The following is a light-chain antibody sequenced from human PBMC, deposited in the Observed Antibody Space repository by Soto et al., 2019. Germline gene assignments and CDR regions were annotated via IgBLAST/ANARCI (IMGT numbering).Light chain of an antibody. CDR1: SGHSNYA. CDR2: LNRDSSH. V-gene: IGLV4-69*01. Sequence: QSVLTQSPSASASLGASVKLTCTLSSGHSNYAIAWHQQQPEKGPRYLMKLNRDSSHSKGDGIPNRFSGSSSGAERYLTISSLQSEDEADYYCQTWGTGIVIFGGGTKLTVL. CDR3: QTWGTGIVI. J-gene: IGLJ2*01.